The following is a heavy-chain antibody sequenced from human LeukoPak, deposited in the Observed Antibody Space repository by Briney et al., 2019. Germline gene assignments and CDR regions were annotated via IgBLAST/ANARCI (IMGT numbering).Heavy chain of an antibody. J-gene: IGHJ4*02. CDR3: AKGLDILSGYYVYYFDH. Sequence: GGSLRLSCAASGFTFTNYAMTWVRQAPGKGLEWVSGISGNGMTYYADSVKGRVTISRDNSKNTLYPQMNSLTAEDTAVYYCAKGLDILSGYYVYYFDHWGQGTLVTVSS. CDR1: GFTFTNYA. CDR2: ISGNGMT. D-gene: IGHD3-9*01. V-gene: IGHV3-23*01.